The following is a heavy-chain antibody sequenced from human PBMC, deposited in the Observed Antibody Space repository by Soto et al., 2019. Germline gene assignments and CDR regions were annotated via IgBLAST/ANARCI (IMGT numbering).Heavy chain of an antibody. D-gene: IGHD6-19*01. CDR3: ARGQGRGPNSSGWYLSFWFDP. V-gene: IGHV4-34*01. CDR1: GGSFSGYY. J-gene: IGHJ5*02. CDR2: INHSGST. Sequence: PSETLSLTCAVYGGSFSGYYWSWIRQPPGKGLEWIGEINHSGSTNYNPSLKSRVTISVDTSKNQFSLKLSSVTAADTAVYYCARGQGRGPNSSGWYLSFWFDPWGQGTLVTVSS.